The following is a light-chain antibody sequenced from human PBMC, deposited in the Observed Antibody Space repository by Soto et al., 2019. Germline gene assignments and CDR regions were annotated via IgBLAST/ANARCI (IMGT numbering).Light chain of an antibody. Sequence: EIVLTQSPGTLSLSPGERATLSCRASQSVANNQLAWFRQKPGQAPRLLIWGVSNRATGIPDRFSGSGSGTDFTLTISSLQPDDFATYYCQQYNSYSQKFGQGTKVDIK. CDR1: QSVANNQ. CDR2: GVS. CDR3: QQYNSYSQK. V-gene: IGKV3-20*01. J-gene: IGKJ1*01.